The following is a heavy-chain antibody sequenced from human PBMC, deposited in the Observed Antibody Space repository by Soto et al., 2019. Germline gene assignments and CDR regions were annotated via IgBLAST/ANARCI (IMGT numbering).Heavy chain of an antibody. D-gene: IGHD6-13*01. V-gene: IGHV5-51*01. CDR1: GYSFTSYW. CDR3: ASTSIAAAGKDYNWFDP. J-gene: IGHJ5*02. CDR2: IYPGDSDT. Sequence: ESLKISCKGSGYSFTSYWIGWVRQMPGKGLEWMGIIYPGDSDTRYSPSFQGQVNISADKSISTAYLQWSSLKASDTAMYYCASTSIAAAGKDYNWFDPWGQGTLVTVAS.